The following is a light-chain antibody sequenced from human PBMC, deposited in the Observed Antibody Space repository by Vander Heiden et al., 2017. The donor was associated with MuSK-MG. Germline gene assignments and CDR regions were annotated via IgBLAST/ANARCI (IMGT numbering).Light chain of an antibody. CDR3: QRRRDWPPMYT. CDR1: QSVSSY. CDR2: DTS. V-gene: IGKV3-11*01. Sequence: EIVLTQSPATLSLSPGERATLSCKTSQSVSSYLAWYQQKPGQAPRLLIYDTSNRATGIPARFRGSGSGTDFTLTISSLEPEDFAVYYCQRRRDWPPMYTFGQGTKLEIK. J-gene: IGKJ2*01.